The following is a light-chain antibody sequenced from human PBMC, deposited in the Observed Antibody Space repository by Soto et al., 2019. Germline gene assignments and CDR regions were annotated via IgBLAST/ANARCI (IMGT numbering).Light chain of an antibody. CDR1: QAISSY. CDR3: PQLNSFPIP. V-gene: IGKV1-9*01. CDR2: AAS. Sequence: IELTQAPSFLSASAGYRVSITCRASQAISSYLAWYQQKPGRAPKLLIYAASTLQSGVPSRFSGSGSGTEFTLTITSLQPEDFATYYCPQLNSFPIPFGQGTRPAVK. J-gene: IGKJ5*01.